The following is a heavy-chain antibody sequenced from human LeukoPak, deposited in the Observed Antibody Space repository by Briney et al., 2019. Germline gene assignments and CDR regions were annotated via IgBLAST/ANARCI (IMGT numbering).Heavy chain of an antibody. CDR2: ISSSSSYI. CDR1: GFTFGSYS. J-gene: IGHJ3*02. V-gene: IGHV3-21*01. D-gene: IGHD3-3*01. Sequence: GGSLRLSCAASGFTFGSYSMNWVRQAPGKGLEWVSSISSSSSYIYYADSVKGRFTISRDNAKNSLYLQMNSLRAEDTAVYYCAREGDFGVRAFDIWGQGTMVTVSS. CDR3: AREGDFGVRAFDI.